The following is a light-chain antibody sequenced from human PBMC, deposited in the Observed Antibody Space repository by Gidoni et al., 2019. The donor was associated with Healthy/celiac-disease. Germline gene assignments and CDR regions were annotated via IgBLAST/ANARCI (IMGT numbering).Light chain of an antibody. J-gene: IGKJ2*04. Sequence: IQMTQSPSSLSASVGDRVTITCRESQSIRSYLNWYQQKPGKAPKLLIYAASSLESGVPSRFSGSGSGTDFTLTISSLQPEDFATYYCQQSYSTPRSFGQGTKLEIK. CDR3: QQSYSTPRS. V-gene: IGKV1-39*01. CDR1: QSIRSY. CDR2: AAS.